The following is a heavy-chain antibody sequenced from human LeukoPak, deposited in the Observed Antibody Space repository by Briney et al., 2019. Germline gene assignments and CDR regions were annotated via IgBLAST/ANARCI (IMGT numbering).Heavy chain of an antibody. Sequence: PGGSLRLSCAASGFTFSSYAMSWVRQAPGKGLEWVSAISGSGGSTYYADSVKGRFIISRDNSKNTLYLQMNSLRAEDTAVYYCAKSLAPTIVGATSNFDYWGQGTLVTVSS. CDR3: AKSLAPTIVGATSNFDY. V-gene: IGHV3-23*01. D-gene: IGHD1-26*01. CDR1: GFTFSSYA. J-gene: IGHJ4*02. CDR2: ISGSGGST.